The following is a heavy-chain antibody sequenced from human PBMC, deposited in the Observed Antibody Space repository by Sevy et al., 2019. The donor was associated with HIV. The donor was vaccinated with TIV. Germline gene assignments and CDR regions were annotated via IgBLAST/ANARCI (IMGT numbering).Heavy chain of an antibody. V-gene: IGHV1-2*02. J-gene: IGHJ4*02. CDR3: VRDDRDGYFEH. Sequence: ASVKVSCKASGYTFTGYYMHWTRQAPGPGLEWMGWINPDSGDPTYAPKFQGRVTLTRDTSINTAYMDLRRLKSDDTAVYYCVRDDRDGYFEHWGQGTLVTVSS. CDR1: GYTFTGYY. CDR2: INPDSGDP.